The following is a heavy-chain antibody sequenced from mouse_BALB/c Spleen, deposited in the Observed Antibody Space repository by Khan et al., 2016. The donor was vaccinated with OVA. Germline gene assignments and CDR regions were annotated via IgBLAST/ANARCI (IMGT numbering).Heavy chain of an antibody. V-gene: IGHV2-6-5*01. CDR2: IWGGGST. CDR1: GFSLSDYG. CDR3: AKGGWSYYYTLDY. J-gene: IGHJ4*01. Sequence: QVQLKESGPGLVAPSQNLSLTCTVSGFSLSDYGVRWIRQPPGKGLEWLGVIWGGGSTYYNSDLKSRLSISTDNSKSQVFLKMSSLKSDDTAMFYGAKGGWSYYYTLDYWGQGTSVTVSS.